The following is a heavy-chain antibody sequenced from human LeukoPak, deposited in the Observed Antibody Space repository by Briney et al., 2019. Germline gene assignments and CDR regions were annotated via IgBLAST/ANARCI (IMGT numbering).Heavy chain of an antibody. J-gene: IGHJ4*02. Sequence: SETLSPTCAVYGGSFSGYYWSWIRQPPGKGLEWIGEINHSGSTNYNPSLTSRVTISVDTSKNQFSLKLSSVTAADTAVYYCAREIAAGSLDYWGQGTLVTVSS. CDR1: GGSFSGYY. CDR3: AREIAAGSLDY. V-gene: IGHV4-34*01. CDR2: INHSGST. D-gene: IGHD6-13*01.